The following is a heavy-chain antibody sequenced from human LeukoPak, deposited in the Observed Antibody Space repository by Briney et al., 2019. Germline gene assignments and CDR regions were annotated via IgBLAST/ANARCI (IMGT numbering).Heavy chain of an antibody. CDR1: GGTFGRYV. J-gene: IGHJ6*03. Sequence: SVKVPCKASGGTFGRYVISWVRQAPGQGLEWMGGIIPIFGTANYAQKFQGRVTITADESTITAYMELSSLRSEDTAVYYCARGAFGVFPPATYYYYMDVWGKGSTVTVSS. D-gene: IGHD3-3*01. CDR2: IIPIFGTA. V-gene: IGHV1-69*13. CDR3: ARGAFGVFPPATYYYYMDV.